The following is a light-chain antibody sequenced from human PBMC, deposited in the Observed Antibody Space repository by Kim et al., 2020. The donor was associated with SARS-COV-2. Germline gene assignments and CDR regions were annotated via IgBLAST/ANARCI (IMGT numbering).Light chain of an antibody. V-gene: IGKV1-5*03. CDR2: KAS. CDR1: QSISCW. J-gene: IGKJ2*01. Sequence: SASGGDRVPITCRASQSISCWLAWYHQKPGKAPEVLIYKASSLQSGVPSRFSGSESGTEFTLTISDLQPEDFASYYCQQYYTYPYNFGQGTKLEI. CDR3: QQYYTYPYN.